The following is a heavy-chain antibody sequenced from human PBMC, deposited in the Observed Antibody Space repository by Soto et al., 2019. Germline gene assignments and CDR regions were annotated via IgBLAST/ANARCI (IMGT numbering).Heavy chain of an antibody. CDR3: AKATGGSGYFGLDV. V-gene: IGHV3-30*18. Sequence: QVQLVESGGGVVQPGRSLRLSCAASGFTFSSYGMHWVRQAPGKGLEWVAVISYDGSNKYYADSVKGRFTISRDNSKNTLYLQMNCLRAEDTAVYYCAKATGGSGYFGLDVWGQGTTVTVSS. CDR2: ISYDGSNK. J-gene: IGHJ6*02. D-gene: IGHD3-22*01. CDR1: GFTFSSYG.